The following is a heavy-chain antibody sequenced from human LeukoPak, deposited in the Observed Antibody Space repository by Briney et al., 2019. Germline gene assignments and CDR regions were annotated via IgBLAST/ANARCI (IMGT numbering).Heavy chain of an antibody. J-gene: IGHJ4*02. CDR1: GFTFSSYG. CDR2: ISSSGGST. CDR3: AKDPTSGSYQYDY. D-gene: IGHD3-10*01. Sequence: PGGSLRLSCAASGFTFSSYGMSWVRQAPGKGREWVSSISSSGGSTYYADSVKGRFTVSRDNSKNTLSLQMSSLRAEDTAVYFCAKDPTSGSYQYDYWGQGTLVTVSS. V-gene: IGHV3-23*01.